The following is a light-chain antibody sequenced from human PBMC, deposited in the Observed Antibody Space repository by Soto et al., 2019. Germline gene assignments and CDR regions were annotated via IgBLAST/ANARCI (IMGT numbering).Light chain of an antibody. CDR1: SSNIGSNT. CDR3: AAWDDSLNGLYV. V-gene: IGLV1-44*01. CDR2: SNN. J-gene: IGLJ1*01. Sequence: QSVLTQRPSASGTPGQRVTISCSGSSSNIGSNTVNWYQQLPGTAPKLLIYSNNQRPSGVPDRFSGSKSGTSASLAISGLQSEDEADYYCAAWDDSLNGLYVFGTGTKVNVL.